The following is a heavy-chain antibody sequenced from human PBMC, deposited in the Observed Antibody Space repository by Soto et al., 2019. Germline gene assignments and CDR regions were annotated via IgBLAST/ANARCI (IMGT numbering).Heavy chain of an antibody. CDR1: GGSVSSGSYY. CDR3: ARDGWDYYWVDP. V-gene: IGHV4-61*01. Sequence: PSETLSLTCTVSGGSVSSGSYYWSWIRQPPGKGLEWIGYIYYSGSTNYNPSLKSRVTISVDTSKKQFSLKLSSVTAADTAVYYCARDGWDYYWVDPWGQGTLVTVSS. D-gene: IGHD1-26*01. J-gene: IGHJ5*02. CDR2: IYYSGST.